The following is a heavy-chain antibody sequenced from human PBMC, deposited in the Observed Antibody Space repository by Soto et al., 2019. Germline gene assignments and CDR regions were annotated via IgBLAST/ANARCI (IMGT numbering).Heavy chain of an antibody. D-gene: IGHD6-19*01. CDR1: GGTFSSYA. CDR2: IIPIFGTA. CDR3: ASTLGIAEAGSFDY. V-gene: IGHV1-69*01. J-gene: IGHJ4*02. Sequence: QVQLVQSGAEVKKPGCSVKVSCKASGGTFSSYAISWVRQAPGQGLEWMGGIIPIFGTANYAQKFQGRVTITADESTSTAYMELSRLRSVDTAVHYCASTLGIAEAGSFDYWGQGTLVTVSS.